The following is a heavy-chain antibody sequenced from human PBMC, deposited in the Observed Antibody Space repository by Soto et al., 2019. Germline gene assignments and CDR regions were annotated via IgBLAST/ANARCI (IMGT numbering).Heavy chain of an antibody. D-gene: IGHD3-22*01. Sequence: GGSLRLSCAASEFTFSDYAMHWVRQAPGKGLEWVAVISDDGDKVFYADSMKDRLTTSRDNSKSTLFLQLTSLGPEDTALYYCARAHYHDSSGPNGHAFDIWGQGTLVTVSS. CDR2: ISDDGDKV. CDR3: ARAHYHDSSGPNGHAFDI. J-gene: IGHJ3*02. CDR1: EFTFSDYA. V-gene: IGHV3-30-3*01.